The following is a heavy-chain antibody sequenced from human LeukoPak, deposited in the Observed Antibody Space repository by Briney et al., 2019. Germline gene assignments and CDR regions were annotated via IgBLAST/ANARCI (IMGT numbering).Heavy chain of an antibody. V-gene: IGHV1-8*01. J-gene: IGHJ4*02. CDR3: ARGPPNWGYDY. D-gene: IGHD7-27*01. Sequence: ASVKVSCKASGYTFTSYDFNWVRQATGQRPEWMGWMSPNSGDTGYAQKFQDRVTMTRNTSISTAYMELSSLRPDDTAVYYCARGPPNWGYDYWGPGALVTVSS. CDR1: GYTFTSYD. CDR2: MSPNSGDT.